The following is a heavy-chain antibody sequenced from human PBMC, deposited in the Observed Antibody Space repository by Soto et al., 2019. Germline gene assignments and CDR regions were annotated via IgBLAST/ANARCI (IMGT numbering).Heavy chain of an antibody. V-gene: IGHV1-18*01. CDR1: GYTFTNYD. D-gene: IGHD2-15*01. Sequence: ASVKVSCKASGYTFTNYDINWVRQAPGQGLEWMGWISAYNGDTNYAQKLQGRVTMTTDTSTSTAYMELRSLRSDDTAVYYCARSGLPDPVVVVGHTPFDPWGQGTLVTVS. CDR3: ARSGLPDPVVVVGHTPFDP. J-gene: IGHJ5*02. CDR2: ISAYNGDT.